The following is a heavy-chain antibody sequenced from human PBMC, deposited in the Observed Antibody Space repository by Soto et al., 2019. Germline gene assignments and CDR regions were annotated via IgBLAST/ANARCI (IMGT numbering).Heavy chain of an antibody. CDR2: IYYSGST. D-gene: IGHD6-19*01. CDR3: ARESGAVAGPGAFDI. CDR1: GGSISSYY. J-gene: IGHJ3*02. Sequence: SETLSLTCTVSGGSISSYYWSWIRQPPGKGLEWIGYIYYSGSTNYNPSLKSRVTISVDTSKNQFSLKLSSVTAADTAVYYCARESGAVAGPGAFDILGQGTMVTV. V-gene: IGHV4-59*01.